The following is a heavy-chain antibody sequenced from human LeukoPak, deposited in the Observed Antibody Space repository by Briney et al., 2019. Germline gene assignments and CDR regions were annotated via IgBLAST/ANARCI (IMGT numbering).Heavy chain of an antibody. Sequence: GGSLRCSCAASGFTVSSNYMSWVRQAPGKGLEWGSVIYSGGSTYYADSVKGRFTISSDNSKNTLYLQLNSLRADDTAVYYCVKDYDSSGWTRRNWGQGTLVTVSS. CDR3: VKDYDSSGWTRRN. CDR2: IYSGGST. CDR1: GFTVSSNY. J-gene: IGHJ4*02. V-gene: IGHV3-53*01. D-gene: IGHD3-22*01.